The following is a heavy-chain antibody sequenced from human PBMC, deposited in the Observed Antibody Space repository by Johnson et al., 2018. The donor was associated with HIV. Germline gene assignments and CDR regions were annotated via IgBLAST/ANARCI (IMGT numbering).Heavy chain of an antibody. D-gene: IGHD4-17*01. CDR2: ISYVETYK. CDR3: AIDSTPWGGDFVGFAFYI. V-gene: IGHV3-30*04. J-gene: IGHJ3*02. CDR1: AFTFRTYS. Sequence: QVHLVASGGGVIQPGRSLRLSCAASAFTFRTYSMHWVRQPPGKGLEWVAAISYVETYKYYADSVKGRFTISRDNSKNTLYLHNTSLRADDTAVYYGAIDSTPWGGDFVGFAFYIWGHRTTVTVSS.